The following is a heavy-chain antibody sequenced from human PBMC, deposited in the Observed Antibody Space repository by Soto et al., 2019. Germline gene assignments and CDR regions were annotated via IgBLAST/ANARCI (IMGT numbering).Heavy chain of an antibody. J-gene: IGHJ6*02. CDR2: IKFDGSIT. Sequence: EVQLVESGGGLVQPGGSLRLSCVASGFTFSDYWMHWVRQAPGKGLVWVSRIKFDGSITSHADSVKGRFTISRDNAWNTVHLQMYSLRAEDTGIYYCARGLRNYYGVDVWGQGTTVTVSS. CDR3: ARGLRNYYGVDV. V-gene: IGHV3-74*01. D-gene: IGHD4-17*01. CDR1: GFTFSDYW.